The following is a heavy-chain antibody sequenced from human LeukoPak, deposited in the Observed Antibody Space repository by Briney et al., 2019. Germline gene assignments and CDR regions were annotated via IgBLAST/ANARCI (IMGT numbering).Heavy chain of an antibody. V-gene: IGHV1-3*01. J-gene: IGHJ5*02. CDR1: GYTFTSCA. CDR2: INAGNGNT. Sequence: GASVKVSCKASGYTFTSCAMHWVRQAPGQRLEWMGWINAGNGNTKYSQKFQGRVTITRDTSASTAYMELSSLRSEDTAVYYCARGRDSLQARSFDPWGQGTLVTVSS. D-gene: IGHD5-24*01. CDR3: ARGRDSLQARSFDP.